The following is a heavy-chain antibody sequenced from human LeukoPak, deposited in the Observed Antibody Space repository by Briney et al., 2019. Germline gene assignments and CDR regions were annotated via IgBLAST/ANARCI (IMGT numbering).Heavy chain of an antibody. V-gene: IGHV1-2*02. D-gene: IGHD2-15*01. CDR2: INPNSGGT. Sequence: AASVKVSCKASGYTFTGYYMHWVRQAPGQGLEWVGWINPNSGGTNYAQKFQGRVTMTRDTSISTAYMELSRLRSDDTAVYYCAREGGWLYTARAFDIWGQGTMVTVSS. CDR1: GYTFTGYY. CDR3: AREGGWLYTARAFDI. J-gene: IGHJ3*02.